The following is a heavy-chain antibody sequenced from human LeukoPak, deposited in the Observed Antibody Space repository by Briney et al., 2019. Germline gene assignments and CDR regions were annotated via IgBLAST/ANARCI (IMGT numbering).Heavy chain of an antibody. V-gene: IGHV4-38-2*02. J-gene: IGHJ4*02. CDR3: ARLPHPKNYYDSSGYYYDGY. CDR2: IYHSGST. Sequence: SSETLSLTCTVSGYSISSGYYWGWIRQPPGKRLEWIGSIYHSGSTYYNPSLKSRVTISVDTSKNQFSLKLSSVTAADTAVYYCARLPHPKNYYDSSGYYYDGYWGQGTLVTVSS. D-gene: IGHD3-22*01. CDR1: GYSISSGYY.